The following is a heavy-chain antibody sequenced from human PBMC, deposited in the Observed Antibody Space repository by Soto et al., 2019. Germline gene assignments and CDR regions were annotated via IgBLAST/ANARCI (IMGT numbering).Heavy chain of an antibody. CDR2: INHSGST. CDR3: ARAVPYNWNYVPTFDY. J-gene: IGHJ4*02. D-gene: IGHD1-7*01. V-gene: IGHV4-34*01. Sequence: SETLSLTCAVYGGSFSGYYWSWIRQPPGKGLEWIGEINHSGSTNYNPSLKSRVTISVETSKNQFSLKLSSVTAADTAVYYCARAVPYNWNYVPTFDYWGQGTLVTVSS. CDR1: GGSFSGYY.